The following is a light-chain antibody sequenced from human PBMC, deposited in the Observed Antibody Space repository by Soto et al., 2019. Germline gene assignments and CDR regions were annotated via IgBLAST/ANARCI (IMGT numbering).Light chain of an antibody. J-gene: IGKJ4*01. V-gene: IGKV3-20*01. CDR3: QHYGNSPPLT. Sequence: EIVLTQSPGTLSLSPGERATLSCRASQSVSRTYLAWYQQKPGQAPRLLIYDASSRAIGIPDRFSGSGSGTDFTLTISRLEPEDFAVYYCQHYGNSPPLTFGGGTKVEIK. CDR1: QSVSRTY. CDR2: DAS.